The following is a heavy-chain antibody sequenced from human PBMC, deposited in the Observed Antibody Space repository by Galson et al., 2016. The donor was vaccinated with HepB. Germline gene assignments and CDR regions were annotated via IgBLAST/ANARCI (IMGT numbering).Heavy chain of an antibody. CDR3: ARGGILRYFDLPRRKFDS. CDR2: IDHRGST. V-gene: IGHV4-34*01. J-gene: IGHJ4*02. D-gene: IGHD3-9*01. Sequence: LTCAVFGDSFSDHYWSWIRQPPGKGLEWIGEIDHRGSTNYNPSLRSRVTISVDTSKKQFSLKLTSVTAADTAMYYCARGGILRYFDLPRRKFDSWGQGTLVTVSP. CDR1: GDSFSDHY.